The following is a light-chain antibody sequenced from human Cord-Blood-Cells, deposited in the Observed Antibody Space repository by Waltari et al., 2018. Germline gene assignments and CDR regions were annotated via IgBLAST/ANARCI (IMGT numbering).Light chain of an antibody. CDR2: EGS. Sequence: QSALTQPASVSGSPGQSITISCTGTSRAVGSYYLLPWYQQHPGKAPKLMIYEGSKRPSGVSNRFSGSKSGNTASLTISGLQAEDEADYYCCSYAGSSTWVFGGGTKLTVL. CDR1: SRAVGSYYL. CDR3: CSYAGSSTWV. V-gene: IGLV2-23*01. J-gene: IGLJ3*02.